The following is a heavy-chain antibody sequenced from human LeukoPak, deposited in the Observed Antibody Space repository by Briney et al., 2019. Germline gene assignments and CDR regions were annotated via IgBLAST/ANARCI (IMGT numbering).Heavy chain of an antibody. CDR2: ISHIGRT. CDR1: GDSFSSHY. J-gene: IGHJ3*01. CDR3: ARDLVTVTKGFDV. D-gene: IGHD4-17*01. V-gene: IGHV4-59*11. Sequence: SETLSLTCAVSGDSFSSHYWTWIRQSPGTGLEWIGYISHIGRTNYNPSLKSRVTISIDTSKNQFSLKLRSVIAADTAVYYCARDLVTVTKGFDVWGQGTMVSVSS.